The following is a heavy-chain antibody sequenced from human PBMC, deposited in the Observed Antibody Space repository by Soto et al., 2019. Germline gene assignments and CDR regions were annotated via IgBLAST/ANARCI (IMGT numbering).Heavy chain of an antibody. J-gene: IGHJ4*02. V-gene: IGHV1-69*06. D-gene: IGHD1-1*01. CDR1: GGRLRSYA. Sequence: SVKVCCEASGGRLRSYAISWVRQAPGQGLEWMGGIIPIFGTANYAQKFQGRVTITADKSTSTAYMELSSLRSEDTAVYYCASQNGDYLEYWAPGTLVTVSS. CDR3: ASQNGDYLEY. CDR2: IIPIFGTA.